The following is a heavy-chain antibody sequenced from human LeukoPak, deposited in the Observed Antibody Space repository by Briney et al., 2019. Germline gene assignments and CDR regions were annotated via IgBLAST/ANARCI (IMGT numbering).Heavy chain of an antibody. CDR2: VNSNGRSA. J-gene: IGHJ6*03. CDR3: ARGPNYDFWSGYRDFYYMDV. V-gene: IGHV3-20*04. D-gene: IGHD3-3*01. CDR1: GFNFDDYG. Sequence: GGSLRLSCAASGFNFDDYGMTWVRQIPGKGLEWVAGVNSNGRSAGYAASVRGRFTISRDNSKNTLFLQMNSLRAEDTAVYYCARGPNYDFWSGYRDFYYMDVWGKGTTVTVSS.